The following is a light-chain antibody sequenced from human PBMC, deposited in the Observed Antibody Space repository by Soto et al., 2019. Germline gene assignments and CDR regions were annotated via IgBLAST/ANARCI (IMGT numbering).Light chain of an antibody. V-gene: IGKV3-20*01. CDR2: RAS. J-gene: IGKJ4*01. CDR1: QSVSSDY. Sequence: EIVLTQSPGTLSLSPGERATLSCRASQSVSSDYLAWYQQKPGQTPKVLIYRASSRATGIPDRFSGSGSGTDFTVTISRLEPEDFAVYYCQQYGSSPRTFGGGTKVEIK. CDR3: QQYGSSPRT.